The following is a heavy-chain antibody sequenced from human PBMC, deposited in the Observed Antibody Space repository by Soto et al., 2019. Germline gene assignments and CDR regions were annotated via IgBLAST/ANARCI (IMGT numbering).Heavy chain of an antibody. D-gene: IGHD3-22*01. CDR2: IYPGDSDT. CDR3: ARRTHDSSGYPSGFDY. V-gene: IGHV5-51*01. Sequence: GESLKISCKGSGYSFTSYWIGWVRQMPGKGLEWMGIIYPGDSDTRYSPSFQGQDTISADKSISTAYLQWSSLKASDTAMYYCARRTHDSSGYPSGFDYWGQGTLVTVSS. CDR1: GYSFTSYW. J-gene: IGHJ4*02.